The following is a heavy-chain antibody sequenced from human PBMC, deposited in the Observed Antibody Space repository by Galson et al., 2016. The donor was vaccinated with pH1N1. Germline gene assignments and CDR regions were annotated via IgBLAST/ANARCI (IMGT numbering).Heavy chain of an antibody. V-gene: IGHV1-69*13. CDR1: GGTFSSYA. Sequence: SVKVSCKASGGTFSSYAISWMRQAPGQGLEWMGGIIPIFGTANYAQKFQGRVTITADESTSTAYMELSSLRSEDTAVYYGARFDYGDYVGWFDPWGQGTLVTVSS. J-gene: IGHJ5*02. CDR2: IIPIFGTA. D-gene: IGHD4-17*01. CDR3: ARFDYGDYVGWFDP.